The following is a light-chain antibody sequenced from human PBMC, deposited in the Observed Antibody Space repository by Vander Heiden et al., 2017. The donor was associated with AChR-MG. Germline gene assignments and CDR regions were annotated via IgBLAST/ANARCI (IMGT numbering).Light chain of an antibody. Sequence: QTVVTQEPSFSVSPGGTASLPCGLSSGSVPVNHYPRWNQQTPGQPPRTLIYGTDIRSSGVPDRFSGSILGKKAALTITGAQADDDSDYYCVLYMGSGIFVFGTGTKVSVL. J-gene: IGLJ1*01. CDR2: GTD. CDR3: VLYMGSGIFV. CDR1: SGSVPVNHY. V-gene: IGLV8-61*01.